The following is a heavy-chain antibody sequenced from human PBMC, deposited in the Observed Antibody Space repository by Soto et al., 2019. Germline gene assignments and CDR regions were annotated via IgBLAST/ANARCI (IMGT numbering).Heavy chain of an antibody. V-gene: IGHV4-59*01. J-gene: IGHJ4*02. CDR3: AGLRGYAGSPIDY. D-gene: IGHD2-15*01. CDR2: ISYSGNT. Sequence: KSSETLSLTCTVSGGSIISGYWSWIRQPPGKGLEWIGYISYSGNTNYNLSLKSRVTMSVDTPKNQFSLRLSSVTTADTAVYYCAGLRGYAGSPIDYWGQGTLVTVSS. CDR1: GGSIISGY.